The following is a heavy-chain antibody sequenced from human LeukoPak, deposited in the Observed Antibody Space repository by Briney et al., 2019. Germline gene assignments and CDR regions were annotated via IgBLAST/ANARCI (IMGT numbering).Heavy chain of an antibody. CDR2: ISSNGGST. CDR1: GFTFSTYA. CDR3: VRSSGWIDY. Sequence: GGSLRLSCSASGFTFSTYAMHWVRQAPGKGLEFVSTISSNGGSTHYADSVKGRFTISRDNSKNTLYLQMSSLRTEDTAVYYCVRSSGWIDYWGQGTLVTVSS. V-gene: IGHV3-64D*09. J-gene: IGHJ4*02. D-gene: IGHD3-10*01.